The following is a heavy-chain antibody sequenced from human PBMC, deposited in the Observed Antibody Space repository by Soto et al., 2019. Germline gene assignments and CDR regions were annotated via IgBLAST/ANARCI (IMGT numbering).Heavy chain of an antibody. CDR1: GGSFSDYI. J-gene: IGHJ4*02. CDR3: ARGLISGSHYSGGWYYFDS. D-gene: IGHD1-26*01. CDR2: INHSGSA. V-gene: IGHV4-34*01. Sequence: QVQLQQSGAGLLKPSETLSLTCDVYGGSFSDYIWTWIRQTPGKGLQWIGQINHSGSANYNPSLKSRVTISVHTSSSQFSLELSSVTAADTAVYYCARGLISGSHYSGGWYYFDSWGQGTQVTFSS.